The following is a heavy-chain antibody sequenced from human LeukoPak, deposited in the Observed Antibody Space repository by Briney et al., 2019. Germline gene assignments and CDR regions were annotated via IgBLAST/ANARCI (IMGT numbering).Heavy chain of an antibody. CDR1: GFTFSDYY. CDR2: ISNSGYTI. CDR3: ARDRWYYFDY. D-gene: IGHD2-8*01. J-gene: IGHJ4*02. V-gene: IGHV3-11*04. Sequence: PGGSLRLSCAASGFTFSDYYMSWIRQAPGKGLEWVSYISNSGYTIYYADSLKGRFTISRDNAKNSLYLQTNRLRAEDTAVYYCARDRWYYFDYRGQGTLVAVSS.